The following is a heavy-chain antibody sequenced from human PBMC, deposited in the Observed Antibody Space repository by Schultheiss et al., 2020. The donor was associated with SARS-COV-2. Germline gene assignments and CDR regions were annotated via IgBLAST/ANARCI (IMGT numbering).Heavy chain of an antibody. CDR2: INHSGST. Sequence: SETLSLTCTVSGGSISSGDYYWSWIRQPPGKGLEWIGEINHSGSTNYNPSLKSRVTISVDTSKNQFSLKLSSVTAADTAVYYCARVVAVFDAFDIWGQGTMVTVSS. V-gene: IGHV4-30-4*01. CDR1: GGSISSGDYY. J-gene: IGHJ3*02. D-gene: IGHD2-15*01. CDR3: ARVVAVFDAFDI.